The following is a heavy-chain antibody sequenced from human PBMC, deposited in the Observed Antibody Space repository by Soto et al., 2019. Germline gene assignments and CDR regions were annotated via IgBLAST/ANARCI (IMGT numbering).Heavy chain of an antibody. CDR2: ISYDGSNK. CDR1: GFIFSSYV. J-gene: IGHJ5*02. D-gene: IGHD2-2*01. V-gene: IGHV3-30-3*01. CDR3: ARDPRGYCSSTSCSQNWFDP. Sequence: PGGSLRLSCVASGFIFSSYVMHWVRQAPGKWLEWVAVISYDGSNKYYADSVKGRFTISRDNSKNTLYLQMNSLRAEDTAVYYCARDPRGYCSSTSCSQNWFDPWGQGXLVTVHS.